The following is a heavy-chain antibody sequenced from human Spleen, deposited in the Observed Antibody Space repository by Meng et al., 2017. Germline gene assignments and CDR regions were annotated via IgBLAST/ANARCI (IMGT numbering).Heavy chain of an antibody. V-gene: IGHV1-46*01. D-gene: IGHD1-26*01. CDR2: INPIGGST. CDR3: AIPDLSGSREFIQAFYYYGMDV. Sequence: ASVKVSCKASGYTFTSYYMHWVRQAPGQGLEWMGIINPIGGSTSYAQKFQGRVTMTRDTSISTAYMELSSLRSDDTAVYYCAIPDLSGSREFIQAFYYYGMDVWGQGTTVTVSS. J-gene: IGHJ6*02. CDR1: GYTFTSYY.